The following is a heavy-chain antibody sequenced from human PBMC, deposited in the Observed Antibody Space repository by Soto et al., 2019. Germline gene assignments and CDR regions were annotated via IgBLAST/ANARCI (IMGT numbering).Heavy chain of an antibody. CDR3: AWDGDSCSPRAKPAIDY. Sequence: SQALSLTCAISGDSVSSNSAAWNWIRQSPSRGLEWLGRTYYRSKWYNDYAVSVKSRITINPDTSKNQFSLQLNSVTPEDTAVSYCAWDGDSCSPRAKPAIDYWVQGALVTVS. D-gene: IGHD2-15*01. J-gene: IGHJ4*02. CDR1: GDSVSSNSAA. CDR2: TYYRSKWYN. V-gene: IGHV6-1*01.